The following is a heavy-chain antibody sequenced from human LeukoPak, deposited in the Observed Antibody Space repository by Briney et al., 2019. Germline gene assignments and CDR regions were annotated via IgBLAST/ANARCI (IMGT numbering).Heavy chain of an antibody. J-gene: IGHJ4*02. V-gene: IGHV3-49*04. CDR3: TRSVGGYCGGDCYPYFDY. Sequence: GASLRLSCTASGFTFGDYAMSWVRQAPGKGLEWVGFIRSKAYGGTTEYAASVKGRFTISRDDSKSIAYLQMNSLKTEDTAVYYCTRSVGGYCGGDCYPYFDYWGQGTLVTVSS. CDR2: IRSKAYGGTT. CDR1: GFTFGDYA. D-gene: IGHD2-21*02.